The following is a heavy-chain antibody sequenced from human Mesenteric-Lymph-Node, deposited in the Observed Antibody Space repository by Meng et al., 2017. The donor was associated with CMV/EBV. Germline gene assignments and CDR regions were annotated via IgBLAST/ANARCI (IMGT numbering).Heavy chain of an antibody. CDR2: INHSGST. J-gene: IGHJ4*02. CDR3: ARLRAGSVDY. V-gene: IGHV4-34*01. CDR1: GGSFSGYY. Sequence: SQTLSLTCAVYGGSFSGYYWSWIRQPPGKGLEWIGEINHSGSTNYNPSLKSRVTISVDTSKNQFSLKLNSVTAADTAVYYCARLRAGSVDYWGQGTLVTVSS. D-gene: IGHD3-10*01.